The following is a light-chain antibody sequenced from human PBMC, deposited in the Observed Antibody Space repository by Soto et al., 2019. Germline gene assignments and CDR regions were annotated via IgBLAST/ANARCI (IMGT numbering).Light chain of an antibody. CDR1: QSVSASY. V-gene: IGKV3-20*01. Sequence: EMVWTQPPGPLSFSPGERATLSCRSIQSVSASYLAWNQQKPGQAPRLLIYVASSRATGIPDRFSGSGSGTDFTLTISRLEPEDFAVYYCQQYGSSPPMYTFGQGTKLEIK. J-gene: IGKJ2*01. CDR2: VAS. CDR3: QQYGSSPPMYT.